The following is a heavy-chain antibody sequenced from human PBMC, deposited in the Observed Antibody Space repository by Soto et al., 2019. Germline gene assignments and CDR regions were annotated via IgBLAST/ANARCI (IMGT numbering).Heavy chain of an antibody. J-gene: IGHJ4*02. V-gene: IGHV1-18*01. CDR3: ARDPDGDDSSGFDY. Sequence: ASVKVSCKASGYTFTSYGISWVRQAPGQGLEWMGWISAYNGNTNYAQKLQGRVTMTTDTSTSTAYMELRSRRSDDTAVYYCARDPDGDDSSGFDYWGQGTLVTVSS. CDR1: GYTFTSYG. CDR2: ISAYNGNT. D-gene: IGHD4-17*01.